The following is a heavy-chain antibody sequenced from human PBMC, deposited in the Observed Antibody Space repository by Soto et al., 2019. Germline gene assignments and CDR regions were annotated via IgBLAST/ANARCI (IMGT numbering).Heavy chain of an antibody. CDR3: AREGVSSGWYDYYGMDV. D-gene: IGHD6-25*01. CDR1: GGSISSYS. Sequence: QVQLQESGPGLLKPSETLSLTCTVSGGSISSYSWSWIRQPPGQGLEWIGYIYYSGSTNSNPSLKSRVTISVDTSKSQFSLKLSSVTAADTAVYYCAREGVSSGWYDYYGMDVCGQGTTVTVSS. CDR2: IYYSGST. V-gene: IGHV4-59*01. J-gene: IGHJ6*02.